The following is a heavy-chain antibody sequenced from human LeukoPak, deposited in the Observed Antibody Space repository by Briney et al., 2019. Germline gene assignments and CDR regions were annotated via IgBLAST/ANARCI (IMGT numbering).Heavy chain of an antibody. CDR1: GYSIISDYF. CDR3: ARGVWSGYYYYYYYMDV. Sequence: SETLSLTCTVSGYSIISDYFWGWIRQPPGKGLEWIGTIYHSGSTYYSPSLKSRVTVSVDTSKNEFSLKLSSVTAADTAVYYCARGVWSGYYYYYYYMDVWGKGTTVTVSS. J-gene: IGHJ6*03. V-gene: IGHV4-38-2*02. D-gene: IGHD3-3*01. CDR2: IYHSGST.